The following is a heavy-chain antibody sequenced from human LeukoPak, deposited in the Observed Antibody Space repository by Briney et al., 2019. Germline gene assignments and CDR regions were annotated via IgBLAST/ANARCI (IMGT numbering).Heavy chain of an antibody. CDR3: ARGVGCSSTSCYEVYYYGMDV. V-gene: IGHV1-2*04. CDR1: GYTFTGYY. Sequence: ASVKISCKASGYTFTGYYMHCVRQAPGQGLEWMGWINPNSGGTNYAQKFQGWVTMTRDTSISTAYMELSRLRSDDTAVYYCARGVGCSSTSCYEVYYYGMDVWGKGTTVTVSS. D-gene: IGHD2-2*01. J-gene: IGHJ6*04. CDR2: INPNSGGT.